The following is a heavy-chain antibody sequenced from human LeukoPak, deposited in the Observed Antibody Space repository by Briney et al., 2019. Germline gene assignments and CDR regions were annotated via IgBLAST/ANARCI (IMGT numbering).Heavy chain of an antibody. Sequence: GGSLRLSCAASGFTFSDYWMSWVRQAPGKGLEWVASINPDGSQKLYVDSVKGRFTISRDNTKSSLYLQMNSLGAEDTAMYYCAKLLGTATTYDSWGQGTRVTVSS. J-gene: IGHJ4*02. CDR2: INPDGSQK. V-gene: IGHV3-7*01. D-gene: IGHD5-24*01. CDR1: GFTFSDYW. CDR3: AKLLGTATTYDS.